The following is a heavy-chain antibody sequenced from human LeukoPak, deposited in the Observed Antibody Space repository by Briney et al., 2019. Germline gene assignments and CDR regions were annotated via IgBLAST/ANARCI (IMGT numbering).Heavy chain of an antibody. Sequence: ASVKVSCKASGYTFTSYDISWVRQATGQGLEWMGWMNANSGNTGYAQKFQGRVTMTTNTCTSTAYMELSSLRSEDTAVYYCAIITYYYDSSGYYHWGQGTLVTVSS. V-gene: IGHV1-8*01. CDR1: GYTFTSYD. CDR3: AIITYYYDSSGYYH. J-gene: IGHJ5*02. D-gene: IGHD3-22*01. CDR2: MNANSGNT.